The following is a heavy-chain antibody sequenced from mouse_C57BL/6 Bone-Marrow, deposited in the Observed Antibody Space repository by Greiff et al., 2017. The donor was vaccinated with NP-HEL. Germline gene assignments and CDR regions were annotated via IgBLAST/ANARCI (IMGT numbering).Heavy chain of an antibody. V-gene: IGHV1-50*01. CDR3: ARPIYYDYPLYAMDY. Sequence: VQLQQPGAELVKPGASVKLSCKASGYTFTSYWMQWVKQRPGQGLEWIGEIDPSDSYTNYNQKFKGKATLTVDTSSSTAYMQLSSLTSEDSAVYYCARPIYYDYPLYAMDYWGQGTSVTVSS. J-gene: IGHJ4*01. CDR2: IDPSDSYT. CDR1: GYTFTSYW. D-gene: IGHD2-4*01.